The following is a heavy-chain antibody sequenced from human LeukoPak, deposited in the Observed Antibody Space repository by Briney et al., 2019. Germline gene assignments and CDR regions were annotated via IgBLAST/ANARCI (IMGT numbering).Heavy chain of an antibody. V-gene: IGHV3-66*01. CDR1: GFTVSRNY. Sequence: GGSLRLSCAVSGFTVSRNYMSWVRQVPGKGLEWVSIIHRDGSTYYADSMKGRFTISRDNSKNTLYIQMNSLRAEDTGVYYCARDGEHVLAHDYWGQGTLVTVSS. CDR3: ARDGEHVLAHDY. D-gene: IGHD3-10*01. J-gene: IGHJ4*02. CDR2: IHRDGST.